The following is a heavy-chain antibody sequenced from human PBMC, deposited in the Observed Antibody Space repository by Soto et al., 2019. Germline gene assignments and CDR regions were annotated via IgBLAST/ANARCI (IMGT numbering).Heavy chain of an antibody. CDR3: ARGELAGTSLGMDV. J-gene: IGHJ6*02. CDR2: TYYRSKWYN. D-gene: IGHD6-19*01. V-gene: IGHV6-1*01. CDR1: GDSVSSNSAA. Sequence: PSPTLSLPCAISGDSVSSNSAAWNWIRQSPSRGLEWLGRTYYRSKWYNDYAVSVKSRITINPDTSKNQFSLQLNSVTPEDTAVYYCARGELAGTSLGMDVWGQGTTVTVSS.